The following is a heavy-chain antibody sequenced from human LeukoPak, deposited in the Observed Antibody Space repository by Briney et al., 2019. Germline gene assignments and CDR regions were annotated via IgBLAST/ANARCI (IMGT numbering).Heavy chain of an antibody. CDR1: GYTFTSYY. D-gene: IGHD1-1*01. CDR2: ISAYNGNT. J-gene: IGHJ4*02. Sequence: ASVKVSCKASGYTFTSYYMHWVRQAPGQGLEWMGWISAYNGNTNYAQKLQGRVTMTTDTSTSTAYMELRSLRSDDTAVYYCARDDDGQLERSGDYWGQGTLVTVSS. V-gene: IGHV1-18*04. CDR3: ARDDDGQLERSGDY.